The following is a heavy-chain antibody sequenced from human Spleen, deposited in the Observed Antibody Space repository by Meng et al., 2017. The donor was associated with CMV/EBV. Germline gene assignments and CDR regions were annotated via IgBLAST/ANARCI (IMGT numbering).Heavy chain of an antibody. Sequence: ASVKVSCKASGFTFTDYYIHWVRQAPGQGLEWMGWISPNSGGTNYAQKFRGRVTMTRDASITTGYMELRRLRSDDTAVYYCARDVSWNPEWAYYGMDVCGQGTTVTVSS. J-gene: IGHJ6*02. V-gene: IGHV1-2*02. D-gene: IGHD1-1*01. CDR2: ISPNSGGT. CDR3: ARDVSWNPEWAYYGMDV. CDR1: GFTFTDYY.